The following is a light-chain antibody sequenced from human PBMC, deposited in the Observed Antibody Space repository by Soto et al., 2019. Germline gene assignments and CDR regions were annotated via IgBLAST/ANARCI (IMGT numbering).Light chain of an antibody. CDR1: SSDIGGYNY. CDR2: EVN. J-gene: IGLJ3*02. Sequence: QSVLTQPPSASGSPGQSVAISCTRTSSDIGGYNYVSWYQQHPGKAPNLMIYEVNKRPSGVPDRFSGSKSGNTASLTVSGLQAEDEADYYCSSYAGSNNWVFGGGTKLTVL. V-gene: IGLV2-8*01. CDR3: SSYAGSNNWV.